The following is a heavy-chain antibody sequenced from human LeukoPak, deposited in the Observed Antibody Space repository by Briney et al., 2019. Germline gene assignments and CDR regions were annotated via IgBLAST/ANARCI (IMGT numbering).Heavy chain of an antibody. V-gene: IGHV4-59*01. CDR1: GGSISSYY. CDR3: ARDHYDTLTGSRYFDY. D-gene: IGHD3-9*01. Sequence: SETLSLTCTVSGGSISSYYWSWIRQPPGKGLEWIGYIYYSGGTSYNPSLKSRVTISVDTSKNQFSLKLSSVTAADTAVYYCARDHYDTLTGSRYFDYWGQGTLVTVSS. J-gene: IGHJ4*02. CDR2: IYYSGGT.